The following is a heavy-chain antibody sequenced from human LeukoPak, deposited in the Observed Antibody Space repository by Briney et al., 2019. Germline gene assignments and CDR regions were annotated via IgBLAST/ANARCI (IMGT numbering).Heavy chain of an antibody. D-gene: IGHD5-24*01. CDR3: ARIEMATISGY. CDR1: GGSLTAYY. V-gene: IGHV4-34*01. Sequence: SETLSLTCAVYGGSLTAYYWTWIRQPPGKGLEWIGEINHSGSTYYNPSLKSRVTISVDTSKNQFSLKLSSVTAADTAVYYCARIEMATISGYWGQGTLVTVSS. J-gene: IGHJ4*02. CDR2: INHSGST.